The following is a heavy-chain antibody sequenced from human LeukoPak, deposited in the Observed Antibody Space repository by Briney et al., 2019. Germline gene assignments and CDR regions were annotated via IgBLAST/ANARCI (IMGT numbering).Heavy chain of an antibody. Sequence: SETVSLTCTVSGVSISSNSYYWGWIRQPPGKGLEWIGSFFYIGNTYYSPSLKSRVTMSVDTSKNQFSLKLSSVTAADTAVYYCARQVRSSGWYPDYWGQGTLVTVSS. V-gene: IGHV4-39*01. CDR1: GVSISSNSYY. CDR2: FFYIGNT. J-gene: IGHJ4*02. D-gene: IGHD6-19*01. CDR3: ARQVRSSGWYPDY.